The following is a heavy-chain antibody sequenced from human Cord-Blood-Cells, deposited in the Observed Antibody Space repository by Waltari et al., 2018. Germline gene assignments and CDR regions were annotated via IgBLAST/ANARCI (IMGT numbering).Heavy chain of an antibody. J-gene: IGHJ4*02. D-gene: IGHD3-16*01. Sequence: EVQLVESGGGLVQTGGYLRLSCAASGLTCSSYELNCVRQAPGKGLEWVSYISSSCSTIYSADSVKGRFTISRDNAKNSLYLQMNSLRAEDTAVYYCARHGWGGGFDYWGQGTLVTVSS. CDR3: ARHGWGGGFDY. CDR1: GLTCSSYE. CDR2: ISSSCSTI. V-gene: IGHV3-48*03.